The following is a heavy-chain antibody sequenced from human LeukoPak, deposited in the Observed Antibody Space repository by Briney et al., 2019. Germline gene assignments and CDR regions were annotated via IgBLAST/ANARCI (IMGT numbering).Heavy chain of an antibody. V-gene: IGHV1-2*02. J-gene: IGHJ5*02. Sequence: ASVKVSCKASGYSFTCYYIHWVRQAPGQGLEWMGWINPNNGGTNFAQKFQGRVTMTRDTSISTAYMELSRLRSDDTAIYYCAKDQNTGCANNCFDPGGQGTLVTVSS. CDR2: INPNNGGT. D-gene: IGHD5-12*01. CDR1: GYSFTCYY. CDR3: AKDQNTGCANNCFDP.